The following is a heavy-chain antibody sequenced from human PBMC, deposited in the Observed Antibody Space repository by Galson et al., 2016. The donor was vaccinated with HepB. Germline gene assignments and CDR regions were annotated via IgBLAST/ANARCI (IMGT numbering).Heavy chain of an antibody. V-gene: IGHV3-30*18. Sequence: RLSCAGSGFTFKSYGMHWVRQAPGKGLQWVAMISNDGSQTYFTDAVKGRFTISRDNSKYMLYLQMNKLRAEDTALYYCVKQRSRDKDFDCWGQGTLVTVSS. J-gene: IGHJ4*02. D-gene: IGHD5-24*01. CDR2: ISNDGSQT. CDR3: VKQRSRDKDFDC. CDR1: GFTFKSYG.